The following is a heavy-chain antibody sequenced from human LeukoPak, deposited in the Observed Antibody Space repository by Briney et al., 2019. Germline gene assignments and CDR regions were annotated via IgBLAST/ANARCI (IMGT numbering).Heavy chain of an antibody. V-gene: IGHV4-59*01. Sequence: SETLSLTCTVSGGSISGDYWSWIRQSPGKGLEWIAYIHYSGSTSYNPSLKSRVTISVDTSKNEFSLKLTSVNAADTAVYYCARPRGVGAPYWYFDLWGRGTLVTVSS. CDR1: GGSISGDY. CDR3: ARPRGVGAPYWYFDL. D-gene: IGHD1-26*01. J-gene: IGHJ2*01. CDR2: IHYSGST.